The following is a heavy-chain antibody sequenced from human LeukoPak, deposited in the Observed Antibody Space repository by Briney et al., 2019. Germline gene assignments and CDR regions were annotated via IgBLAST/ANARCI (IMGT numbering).Heavy chain of an antibody. J-gene: IGHJ5*02. CDR2: IYYSGST. V-gene: IGHV4-59*08. D-gene: IGHD5-18*01. CDR3: ARLEEEVDTAMVGWFDP. CDR1: GGSISSYY. Sequence: SETLSLTCTVSGGSISSYYWSWIRQPPGKGLEWIGYIYYSGSTNYNPSLKSRVTISVDTSKNQFSLKLSSVTAADTAVYYCARLEEEVDTAMVGWFDPWGQGTLVTVSS.